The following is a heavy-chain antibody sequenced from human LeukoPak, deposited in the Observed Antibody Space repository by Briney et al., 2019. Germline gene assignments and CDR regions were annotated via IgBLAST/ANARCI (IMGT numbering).Heavy chain of an antibody. CDR1: GFTFSSYA. CDR3: AKDHLWSSAEFDD. Sequence: GGSLRLSCAASGFTFSSYAMSWVRQAPGKGLEWVSAISGSGGRTYYADSVKGRFPIPRDNPKNPLYLQMNSHRAEDTAVYYCAKDHLWSSAEFDDWGQGTLVTVSS. V-gene: IGHV3-23*01. J-gene: IGHJ4*02. D-gene: IGHD3-3*01. CDR2: ISGSGGRT.